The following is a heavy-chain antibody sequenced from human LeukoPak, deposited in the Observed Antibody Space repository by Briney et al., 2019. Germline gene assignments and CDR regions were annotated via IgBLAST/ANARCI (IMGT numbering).Heavy chain of an antibody. CDR2: IKQDGSEK. Sequence: GVSLRLFCAASGFTFSSYWMSWVRQAPGKGREWVANIKQDGSEKYYVDSVKGRFTISRDNAKHSLYLQMNSLRAEDTAVYYCARRTATSGSYDYWGQGTLVTVSS. CDR3: ARRTATSGSYDY. CDR1: GFTFSSYW. J-gene: IGHJ4*02. V-gene: IGHV3-7*01. D-gene: IGHD5-12*01.